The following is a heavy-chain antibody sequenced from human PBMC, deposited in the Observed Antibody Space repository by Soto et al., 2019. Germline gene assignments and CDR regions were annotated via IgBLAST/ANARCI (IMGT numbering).Heavy chain of an antibody. CDR2: ISGSGGST. D-gene: IGHD3-22*01. Sequence: GGSLRLSCAASGFTFSSYAMSWVRQAPGKGLEWVSAISGSGGSTYYADSVKGRFTISRDNSKNTLYLQMNSLRAEDTAVYYCAKDQGGYYYDSSGYYNFDYWGQGTLVTVSS. V-gene: IGHV3-23*01. CDR1: GFTFSSYA. CDR3: AKDQGGYYYDSSGYYNFDY. J-gene: IGHJ4*02.